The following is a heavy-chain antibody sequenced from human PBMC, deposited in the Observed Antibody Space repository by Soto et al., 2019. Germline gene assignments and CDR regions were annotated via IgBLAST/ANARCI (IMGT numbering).Heavy chain of an antibody. CDR2: INPSGGST. CDR3: ARDIAAAYGDYVLYYYYYMGV. Sequence: ASVKVSCKASGYTFTSYGISWVRQAPGQGLEWMGGINPSGGSTSYAQKFQGRVTMTRDTSTSTVYMELSSLRSEDTAVYYCARDIAAAYGDYVLYYYYYMGVWGKGTTVTVSS. CDR1: GYTFTSYG. D-gene: IGHD4-17*01. V-gene: IGHV1-46*03. J-gene: IGHJ6*03.